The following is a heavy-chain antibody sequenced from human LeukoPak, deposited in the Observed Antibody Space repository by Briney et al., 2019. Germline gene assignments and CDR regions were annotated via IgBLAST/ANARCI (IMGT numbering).Heavy chain of an antibody. J-gene: IGHJ4*02. CDR3: AKGPYYDSSGYFDY. Sequence: GGSLRLSCAASGFTFSSYAMSWVRQAPGKGLEWVSAISGSGGSTYYADSVKGRFTVSRDNSKNTLYLQMNSLRAEDTAVYYCAKGPYYDSSGYFDYWGQGTLVTVSS. D-gene: IGHD3-22*01. CDR1: GFTFSSYA. CDR2: ISGSGGST. V-gene: IGHV3-23*01.